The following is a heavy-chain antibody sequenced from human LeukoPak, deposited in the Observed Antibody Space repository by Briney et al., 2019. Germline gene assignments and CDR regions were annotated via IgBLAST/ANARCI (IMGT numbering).Heavy chain of an antibody. Sequence: SETLSLTCAVYGGFFSGYYWSWIRQPPGKGLEWIGEINHSGSTNYNPSLKSRVTISVDTSKNQFSLKLSSVTAADTAVYYCARGYCSGGSCYPFDYWGQGTLVTVSS. V-gene: IGHV4-34*01. CDR2: INHSGST. J-gene: IGHJ4*02. CDR3: ARGYCSGGSCYPFDY. D-gene: IGHD2-15*01. CDR1: GGFFSGYY.